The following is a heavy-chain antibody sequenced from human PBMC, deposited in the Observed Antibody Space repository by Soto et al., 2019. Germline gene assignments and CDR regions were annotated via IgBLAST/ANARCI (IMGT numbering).Heavy chain of an antibody. V-gene: IGHV4-59*08. J-gene: IGHJ6*02. CDR1: DFSISCSY. CDR2: VYYTGST. CDR3: ARYIKNNFWIPEGPSRYYYVMDV. D-gene: IGHD3-3*01. Sequence: SATLSLTCSFSDFSISCSYWSWLRPSPGKGLDWLGYVYYTGSTSYSPSLRSRVSIPVDTSKNEFSLKLSSVIAADTAVYYCARYIKNNFWIPEGPSRYYYVMDVWGQGTTVTVPS.